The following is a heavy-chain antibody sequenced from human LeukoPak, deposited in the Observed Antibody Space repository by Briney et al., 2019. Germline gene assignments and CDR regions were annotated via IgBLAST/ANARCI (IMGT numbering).Heavy chain of an antibody. V-gene: IGHV4-59*01. CDR2: IYYSGST. D-gene: IGHD2-15*01. J-gene: IGHJ4*02. Sequence: SETLSLTCTVSGGSFSTYYWSWIRQPPGKGQEWIGYIYYSGSTNYNPSLKSRVTISVDTSKNQFSLKLSSVTAADTAVYYCARDEGDGSYFDNWGQGTLVTVSS. CDR1: GGSFSTYY. CDR3: ARDEGDGSYFDN.